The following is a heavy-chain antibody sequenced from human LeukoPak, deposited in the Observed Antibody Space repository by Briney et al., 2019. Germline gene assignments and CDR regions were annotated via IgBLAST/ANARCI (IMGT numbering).Heavy chain of an antibody. J-gene: IGHJ6*02. CDR2: IKQDGSEK. Sequence: GGSLRLSCAASGFTFSSYWMSWVRQAPGKGLEWVANIKQDGSEKYYVDSVKGRFTISRDNAKNSLYLQMNSLRAEDTAVYYCAREGRMVRASMDVWGQGTTVTVSS. D-gene: IGHD3-10*01. CDR3: AREGRMVRASMDV. CDR1: GFTFSSYW. V-gene: IGHV3-7*01.